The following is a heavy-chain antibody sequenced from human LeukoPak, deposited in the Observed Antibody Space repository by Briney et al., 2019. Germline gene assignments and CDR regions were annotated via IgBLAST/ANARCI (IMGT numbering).Heavy chain of an antibody. CDR3: AKITIVGATRSAFDI. Sequence: SVKVSCKASGGTFSSYAISWVRQAPGQGLEWMGRTIPILGIANYAQKFQGRVTITADKSTSTAYMELSSLRSEDTAVYYCAKITIVGATRSAFDIWGQGTMVTVSS. CDR2: TIPILGIA. J-gene: IGHJ3*02. CDR1: GGTFSSYA. D-gene: IGHD1-26*01. V-gene: IGHV1-69*04.